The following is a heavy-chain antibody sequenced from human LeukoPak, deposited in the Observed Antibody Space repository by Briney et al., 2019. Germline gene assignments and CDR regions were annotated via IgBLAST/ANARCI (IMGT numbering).Heavy chain of an antibody. D-gene: IGHD4-17*01. Sequence: KSSETLSLTCAVYGGSFSGYYWSWIRQPPGKGLEWIGEINHSGSTNYNPSLKSRVTISVDTSKNQFSLKLSSVTAADTAVYYCARVSGDYVFDYRGQGTLVTVSS. V-gene: IGHV4-34*01. CDR1: GGSFSGYY. J-gene: IGHJ4*02. CDR3: ARVSGDYVFDY. CDR2: INHSGST.